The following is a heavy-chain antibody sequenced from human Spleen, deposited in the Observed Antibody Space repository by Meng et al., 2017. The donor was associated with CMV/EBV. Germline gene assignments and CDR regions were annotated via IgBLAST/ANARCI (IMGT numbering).Heavy chain of an antibody. CDR1: GFTFSSYA. J-gene: IGHJ4*02. CDR3: AKLASTSGWYYFDY. CDR2: ISGSGGST. D-gene: IGHD6-19*01. Sequence: GGSLRLSCAASGFTFSSYAMSWVRQAPGKGLEWVSAISGSGGSTYYADSVKGRFTISRDDSKSTLFLQMNSLRAEDTAVYYCAKLASTSGWYYFDYWGQGTLVTVSS. V-gene: IGHV3-23*01.